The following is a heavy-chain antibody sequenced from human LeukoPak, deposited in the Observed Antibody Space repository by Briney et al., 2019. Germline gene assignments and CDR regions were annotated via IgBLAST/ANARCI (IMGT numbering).Heavy chain of an antibody. CDR1: GGSISSGSYY. CDR3: ARSSGYYLYYFDY. Sequence: SETLSLTCTVSGGSISSGSYYWSWIRQPAGKGLEWIGRIYTSRSTNYNPSLKSRVTISVDTSKSQFSLKLSSVTAADTAVYYCARSSGYYLYYFDYWGQGTLVTVSS. J-gene: IGHJ4*02. V-gene: IGHV4-61*02. CDR2: IYTSRST. D-gene: IGHD3-22*01.